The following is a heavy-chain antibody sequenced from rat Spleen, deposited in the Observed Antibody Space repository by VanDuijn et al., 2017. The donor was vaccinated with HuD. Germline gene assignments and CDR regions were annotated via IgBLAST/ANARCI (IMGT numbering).Heavy chain of an antibody. CDR1: GFTFSTAW. CDR2: IKAKSNNYAT. Sequence: EVQLVESGGGLVQPGNSLKLSCATSGFTFSTAWMYWYRQFPEKRLEWVARIKAKSNNYATDYTESVKGRFTISRDDSKSSIYLQMNNLKEEDTAIYYCACMYTTDGPGPKVMDAWGQGASVTVSS. V-gene: IGHV6-6*01. CDR3: ACMYTTDGPGPKVMDA. J-gene: IGHJ4*01. D-gene: IGHD1-6*01.